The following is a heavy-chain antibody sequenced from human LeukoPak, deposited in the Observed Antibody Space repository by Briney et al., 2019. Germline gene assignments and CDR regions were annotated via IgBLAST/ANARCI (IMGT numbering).Heavy chain of an antibody. Sequence: GGSLRLSCAASGFTFSSYAMSWVRQAPGKGLEWVSAISGSGGSTYYADSVKGRFTISRDNSKNTLYLQMNSLRAEDTAVYYCAKDLITIFGVVIDAFDIWGQGTMVTVSS. V-gene: IGHV3-23*01. CDR2: ISGSGGST. J-gene: IGHJ3*02. CDR3: AKDLITIFGVVIDAFDI. CDR1: GFTFSSYA. D-gene: IGHD3-3*01.